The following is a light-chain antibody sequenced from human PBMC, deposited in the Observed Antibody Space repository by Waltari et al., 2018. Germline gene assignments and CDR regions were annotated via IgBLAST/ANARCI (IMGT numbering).Light chain of an antibody. CDR2: AAS. CDR1: QNIDIY. J-gene: IGKJ5*01. CDR3: QQSYSNPIT. Sequence: DIQMTQSPSSLSASVGDRVTITCRASQNIDIYSNWYQQKPGKAPKLLIYAASSLQSGVPSRFSGSGSGTDFTLTISSLQPEDFATYYCQQSYSNPITFGLGTRLEIK. V-gene: IGKV1-39*01.